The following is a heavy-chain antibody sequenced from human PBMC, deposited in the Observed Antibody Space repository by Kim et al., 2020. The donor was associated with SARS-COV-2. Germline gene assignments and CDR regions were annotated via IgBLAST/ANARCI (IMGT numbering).Heavy chain of an antibody. D-gene: IGHD3-10*01. CDR3: AKDRRVRGYYYYYGMDV. J-gene: IGHJ6*02. V-gene: IGHV3-33*06. Sequence: VEGRFPIPRDNSKNTLYLQRNSLRAEDTAVYYCAKDRRVRGYYYYYGMDVWGQGTTVTVSS.